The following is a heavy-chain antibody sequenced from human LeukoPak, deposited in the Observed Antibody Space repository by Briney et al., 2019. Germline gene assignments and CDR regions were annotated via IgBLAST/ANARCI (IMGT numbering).Heavy chain of an antibody. D-gene: IGHD2-15*01. Sequence: GASVKVSCKASGYTFTSYDINWVRQATGQGLEWMGWMNPNSGNTGYAQKFQGRVTMTRNTSISTAYMELSSLRSEDTAVYYCATAYCSGGSCGAWFDPWGQGTLVTVFS. J-gene: IGHJ5*02. V-gene: IGHV1-8*01. CDR3: ATAYCSGGSCGAWFDP. CDR1: GYTFTSYD. CDR2: MNPNSGNT.